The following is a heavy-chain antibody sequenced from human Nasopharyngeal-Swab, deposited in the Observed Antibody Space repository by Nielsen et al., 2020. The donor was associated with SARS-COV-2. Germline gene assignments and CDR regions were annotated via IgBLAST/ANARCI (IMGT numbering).Heavy chain of an antibody. CDR3: ARDPTPAVDSSSSLDYYYGMDV. CDR2: INPSGGST. V-gene: IGHV1-46*01. D-gene: IGHD6-6*01. Sequence: SVKVSCKASGGTFSSYAISWVRQAPGQGLEWMGIINPSGGSTSYAQKFQGRVTMTRDTSTSTVYMELSSLRSEDTAVYYCARDPTPAVDSSSSLDYYYGMDVWGQGTTVTVSS. CDR1: GGTFSSYA. J-gene: IGHJ6*02.